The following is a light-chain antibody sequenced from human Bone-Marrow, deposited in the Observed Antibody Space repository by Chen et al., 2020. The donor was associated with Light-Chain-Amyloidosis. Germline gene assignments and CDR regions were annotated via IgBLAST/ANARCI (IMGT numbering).Light chain of an antibody. CDR1: NIGSTS. V-gene: IGLV3-21*02. Sequence: SYVLTQPSSVSVAPGQTATIACGGNNIGSTSVHGYQQTPGQAPLLVVYVDSDRPSGIPGRLSGSNSGNTATLTISRVEAGDEADYYCQVWDRSSDRPVFGGGTKLTVL. CDR3: QVWDRSSDRPV. J-gene: IGLJ3*02. CDR2: VDS.